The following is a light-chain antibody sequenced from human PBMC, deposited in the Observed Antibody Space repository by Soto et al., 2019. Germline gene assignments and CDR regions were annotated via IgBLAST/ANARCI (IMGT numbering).Light chain of an antibody. CDR2: DAS. Sequence: DIQMTQSPSSLSASVRDRVSITCRAIQSISGSLNWYQQKSGKAPKLLIYDASDLETGVPSRFSGSGSGTDFTFTINSLQPEDIATYYCQQYDNLPLTFGGGTKWIS. CDR3: QQYDNLPLT. V-gene: IGKV1-33*01. CDR1: QSISGS. J-gene: IGKJ4*01.